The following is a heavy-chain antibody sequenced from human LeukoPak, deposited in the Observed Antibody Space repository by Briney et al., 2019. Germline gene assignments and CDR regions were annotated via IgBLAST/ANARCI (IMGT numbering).Heavy chain of an antibody. CDR3: ARVRVGNWNYPYYFDY. CDR2: IYTSGST. J-gene: IGHJ4*02. D-gene: IGHD1-7*01. V-gene: IGHV4-4*07. Sequence: PSETLSLTCTVSGGSISSYYWSWIRQPAGKGLEWIGRIYTSGSTNYNPSLKSRVTMSVDTSKNQFSLKLSSVTAADTAVYYCARVRVGNWNYPYYFDYWGQGTLVTVSS. CDR1: GGSISSYY.